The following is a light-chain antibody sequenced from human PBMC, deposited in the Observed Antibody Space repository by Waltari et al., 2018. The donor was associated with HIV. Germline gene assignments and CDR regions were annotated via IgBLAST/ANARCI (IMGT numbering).Light chain of an antibody. J-gene: IGLJ2*01. CDR2: GSK. Sequence: QSVLTQPPSVSGAPGQRVTISCTRNTSFIGAADDASWYQQLPGKAPKRLIYGSKGRPSGVPDRFSGLRSGTSASLTITGLQSEDEADYYCQSFDRGLSGVIFGGGTRLTVL. CDR3: QSFDRGLSGVI. CDR1: TSFIGAADD. V-gene: IGLV1-40*01.